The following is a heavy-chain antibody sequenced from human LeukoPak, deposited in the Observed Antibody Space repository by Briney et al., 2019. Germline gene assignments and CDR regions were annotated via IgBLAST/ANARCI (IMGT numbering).Heavy chain of an antibody. CDR3: AKVGDSGSYDY. V-gene: IGHV3-48*04. CDR2: ITFSSSII. Sequence: GGSLRLSCAASGFTFSSYSMNWVRQAPGKGLEWVSYITFSSSIIYYADSVRGRFTISRDNAKNSLYLQMNSLRAEDMALYYCAKVGDSGSYDYWGQGTLVTVSS. CDR1: GFTFSSYS. J-gene: IGHJ4*02. D-gene: IGHD1-26*01.